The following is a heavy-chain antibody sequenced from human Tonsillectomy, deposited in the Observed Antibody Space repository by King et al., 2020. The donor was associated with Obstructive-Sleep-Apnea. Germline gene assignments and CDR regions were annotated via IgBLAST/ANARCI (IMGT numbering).Heavy chain of an antibody. CDR1: GYSFTSYW. J-gene: IGHJ3*02. Sequence: VQLVESGAEVKKPGESLKISCKGSGYSFTSYWIGWVRQMPGKGLEWMGIIYPGDSDTRYSPSFQGQVTISADKSISTAYLQWSSLKASDTAMYYCARSRRYYYGSGSLIQDAFDIWGQGTMVTVSS. CDR2: IYPGDSDT. V-gene: IGHV5-51*01. CDR3: ARSRRYYYGSGSLIQDAFDI. D-gene: IGHD3-10*01.